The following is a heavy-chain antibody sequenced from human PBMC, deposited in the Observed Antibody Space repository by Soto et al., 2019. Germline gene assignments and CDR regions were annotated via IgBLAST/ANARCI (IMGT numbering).Heavy chain of an antibody. J-gene: IGHJ4*02. D-gene: IGHD6-6*01. CDR1: GFTFSSYA. Sequence: QVQLVESGGGVVQPGRSLRLSCAASGFTFSSYAMHWVRQAPGKGLEWVAVISYDGSNKYYADSVKGRFTISRDNSKDTLYLQMNSLRAEDTAVYYSASDEQLALDYWAQGTLVTFSS. CDR3: ASDEQLALDY. CDR2: ISYDGSNK. V-gene: IGHV3-30-3*01.